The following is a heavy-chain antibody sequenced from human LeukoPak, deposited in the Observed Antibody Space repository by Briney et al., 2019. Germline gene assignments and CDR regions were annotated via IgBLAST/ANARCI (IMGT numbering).Heavy chain of an antibody. CDR2: IYSGGST. Sequence: GGSLRLSCAASGFTVSSNYMSWVRQAPGKGLEWVSVIYSGGSTYYADSVKGRFTISRDSSKNTLYLQMNSLRAEDTAVYYCAKDRRYYDSSGYPPDAFDIWGQGTMVTVSS. D-gene: IGHD3-22*01. V-gene: IGHV3-53*01. CDR1: GFTVSSNY. CDR3: AKDRRYYDSSGYPPDAFDI. J-gene: IGHJ3*02.